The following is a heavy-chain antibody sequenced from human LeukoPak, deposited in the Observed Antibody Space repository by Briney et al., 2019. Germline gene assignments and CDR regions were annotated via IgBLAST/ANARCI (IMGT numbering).Heavy chain of an antibody. J-gene: IGHJ4*02. Sequence: GGSLRLSCAASGFTFSSYGMHWVRQAPGKGLEWVAVISYDGSNKYYADSVKGRFTISRDNSKNTLYLQMNSLRAEDTAVYHCAKERGNIYGDYSPGLDYWGQGTLVTVSS. V-gene: IGHV3-30*18. CDR2: ISYDGSNK. D-gene: IGHD4-17*01. CDR3: AKERGNIYGDYSPGLDY. CDR1: GFTFSSYG.